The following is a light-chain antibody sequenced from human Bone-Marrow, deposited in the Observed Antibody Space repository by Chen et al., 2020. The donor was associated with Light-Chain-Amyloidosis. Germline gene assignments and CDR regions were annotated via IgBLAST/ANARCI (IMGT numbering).Light chain of an antibody. CDR1: NSHIGNNR. J-gene: IGLJ3*02. CDR2: DND. CDR3: GTWDTGLSAGV. Sequence: QSVLTQPPSVSAAPGQRVTISCSGSNSHIGNNRVSWYRQVPGTAPKLLIYDNDKRPADIPDRFSASKAGASATLVITGLQTGDEADYFCGTWDTGLSAGVFGGGTKLTVL. V-gene: IGLV1-51*01.